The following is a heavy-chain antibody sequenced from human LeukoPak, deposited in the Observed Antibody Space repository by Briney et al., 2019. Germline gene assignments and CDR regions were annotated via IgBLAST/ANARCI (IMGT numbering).Heavy chain of an antibody. CDR2: FDPEDGET. J-gene: IGHJ4*02. D-gene: IGHD3-22*01. CDR1: GYTLTELS. Sequence: ASVKVSCKVSGYTLTELSMHWVRQAPGKGLEWMGGFDPEDGETIYAQKFQGRVTMTEDTSTDTAYMELSSLRSEDTAVYYCATDLGSKYYYDSSGSGDYWGQGTLVTVS. V-gene: IGHV1-24*01. CDR3: ATDLGSKYYYDSSGSGDY.